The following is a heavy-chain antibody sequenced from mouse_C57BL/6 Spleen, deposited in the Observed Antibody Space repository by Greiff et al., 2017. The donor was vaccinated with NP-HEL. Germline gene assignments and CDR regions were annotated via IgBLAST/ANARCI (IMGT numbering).Heavy chain of an antibody. J-gene: IGHJ1*03. CDR3: ARDPYYGSSWYFDV. Sequence: VKLMESGPELVKPGASVKISCKASGYTFTDYYINWVKQRPGQGLEWIGWIFPGSGSTYYNEKFKGKATLTVDKSSSTAYMLLSSLTSEDSAVYFCARDPYYGSSWYFDVWGTGTTVTVSS. CDR2: IFPGSGST. CDR1: GYTFTDYY. V-gene: IGHV1-75*01. D-gene: IGHD1-1*01.